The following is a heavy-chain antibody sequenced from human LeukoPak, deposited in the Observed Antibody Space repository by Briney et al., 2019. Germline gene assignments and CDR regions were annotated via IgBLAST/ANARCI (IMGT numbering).Heavy chain of an antibody. V-gene: IGHV4-59*08. Sequence: SETLSLTCTVSGDSISRYYWSWIRQPPGKGLEWIGYIYYSGSTNYNPSPKSRVTLSVDTSKNQFYLKLRSVTAADTAVYYCARTMVRGTYYFDDWGQGTLVTVSS. J-gene: IGHJ4*02. CDR2: IYYSGST. CDR1: GDSISRYY. D-gene: IGHD3-10*01. CDR3: ARTMVRGTYYFDD.